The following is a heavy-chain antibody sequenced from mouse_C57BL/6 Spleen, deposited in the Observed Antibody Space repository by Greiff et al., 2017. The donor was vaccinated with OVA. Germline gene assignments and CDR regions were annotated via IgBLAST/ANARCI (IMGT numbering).Heavy chain of an antibody. CDR3: ASDYWYFDV. J-gene: IGHJ1*03. Sequence: EVKLQESGGGLVKPGGSLKLSCAASGFTFSSYAMSWVRQTPEKRLEWVATISDGGSYTYYPDNVKGRFTISRDNAKNNLYLQMSHLKSEDTAMYYCASDYWYFDVWGTGTTVTVSS. CDR2: ISDGGSYT. V-gene: IGHV5-4*03. CDR1: GFTFSSYA.